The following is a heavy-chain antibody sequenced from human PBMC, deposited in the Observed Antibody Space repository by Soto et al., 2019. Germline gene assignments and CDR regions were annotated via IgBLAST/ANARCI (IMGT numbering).Heavy chain of an antibody. D-gene: IGHD6-19*01. CDR2: ISYDGSNK. CDR3: AKDPGSQWLVLDFDY. V-gene: IGHV3-30*18. CDR1: GFTFSIYG. J-gene: IGHJ4*02. Sequence: PGGSLRLSCAASGFTFSIYGMHWVRHAPGKGPEWVAVISYDGSNKYYADSVKGRFTISRDNSKNTLYLQMNSLRAEDTAVYYCAKDPGSQWLVLDFDYWGQGTLVTVSS.